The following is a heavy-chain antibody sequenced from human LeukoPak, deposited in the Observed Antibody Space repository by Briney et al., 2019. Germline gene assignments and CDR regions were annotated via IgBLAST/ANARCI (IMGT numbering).Heavy chain of an antibody. V-gene: IGHV3-23*01. J-gene: IGHJ4*02. CDR2: ISSSGGST. CDR3: AKGGAQV. D-gene: IGHD1-26*01. Sequence: GGSLRLSCAASGFTFSSDAMRWVRQAPGNGLEWVSAISSSGGSTYYADSVRGRFIISRDSSKNTLYLQMNSLRVEDTAVYYCAKGGAQVGGQGTLVTVSS. CDR1: GFTFSSDA.